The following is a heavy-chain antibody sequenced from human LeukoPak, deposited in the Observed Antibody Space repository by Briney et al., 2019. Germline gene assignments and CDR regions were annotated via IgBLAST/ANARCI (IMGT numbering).Heavy chain of an antibody. V-gene: IGHV4-39*01. Sequence: PSETLSLTCTVSGGPISSNSYYWGWIRQPPGKGLEWIGTIYYSGSTYYNPSLKSRVTISVDTSKNQFSLKLSSVTAADTAVYYCARHGGGVYYDSSGYYPVNWFDPWGQGTLVTVSS. J-gene: IGHJ5*02. CDR3: ARHGGGVYYDSSGYYPVNWFDP. D-gene: IGHD3-22*01. CDR1: GGPISSNSYY. CDR2: IYYSGST.